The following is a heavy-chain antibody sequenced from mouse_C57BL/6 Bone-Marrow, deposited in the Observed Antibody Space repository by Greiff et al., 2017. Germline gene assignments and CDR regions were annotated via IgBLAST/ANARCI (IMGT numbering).Heavy chain of an antibody. CDR3: ARDYYGSSSFDY. V-gene: IGHV5-17*01. Sequence: EVKLQESGGGLVKPGGSLKLSCAASGFTFSDYGMHWVRQAPEKGLEWVAYISSGSSTIYYADTVKGRFTISRDNAKNTLFLQMTSLRSEDTAMYYCARDYYGSSSFDYWGQGTTLTVSS. CDR2: ISSGSSTI. CDR1: GFTFSDYG. J-gene: IGHJ2*01. D-gene: IGHD1-1*01.